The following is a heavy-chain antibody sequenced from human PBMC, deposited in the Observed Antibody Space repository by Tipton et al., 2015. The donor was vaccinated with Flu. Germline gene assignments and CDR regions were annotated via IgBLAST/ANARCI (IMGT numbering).Heavy chain of an antibody. D-gene: IGHD2-15*01. CDR3: VRRRGAQGCSGDSCFPGWFDP. Sequence: VQLVQSGAEVKKPGESLQISCKASGYIFINYRIAWVRQMPGKGLEWMGIFYPTDSNVRYSPSFQGQVTISADKSISTAYLQWSSLKASDTAMYYCVRRRGAQGCSGDSCFPGWFDPWGQGTLVTVSS. CDR1: GYIFINYR. V-gene: IGHV5-51*03. CDR2: FYPTDSNV. J-gene: IGHJ5*02.